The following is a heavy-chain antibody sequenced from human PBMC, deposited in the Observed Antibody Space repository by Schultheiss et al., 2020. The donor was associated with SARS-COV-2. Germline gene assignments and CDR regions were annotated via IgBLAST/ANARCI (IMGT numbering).Heavy chain of an antibody. J-gene: IGHJ6*02. D-gene: IGHD6-6*01. CDR3: AKDPRDLRPYYYYGMDV. CDR2: ISYDGSNK. Sequence: GGSLRLSCAASGFTFSSYDMHWVRQAPGKGLEWVAVISYDGSNKYYADSVKGRFTISRDNSKNTLYLQMNSLRAEDTAVYYCAKDPRDLRPYYYYGMDVWGQGTTVTVSS. CDR1: GFTFSSYD. V-gene: IGHV3-30*18.